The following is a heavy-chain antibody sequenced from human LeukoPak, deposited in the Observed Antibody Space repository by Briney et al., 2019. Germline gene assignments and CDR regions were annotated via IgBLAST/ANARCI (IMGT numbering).Heavy chain of an antibody. J-gene: IGHJ6*03. CDR3: ARHGSSTYYYYMDV. V-gene: IGHV5-51*01. CDR2: IYPGDSDT. D-gene: IGHD3-10*01. Sequence: KDGESLKISCKGSGYSFASYWIGWVRRMPGKGLEWTGIIYPGDSDTRYSPSFQGQVTISADKSISTAYLQWSSLKASDTAMYYCARHGSSTYYYYMDVWGKGTTVTVSS. CDR1: GYSFASYW.